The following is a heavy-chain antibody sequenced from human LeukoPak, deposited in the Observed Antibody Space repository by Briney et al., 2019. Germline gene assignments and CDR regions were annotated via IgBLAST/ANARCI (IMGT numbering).Heavy chain of an antibody. Sequence: SGPALVKPTQTLTLTCTFSGFSLSTSGMCVSWIRQPPGMGLEWIGTIHYSGSTNYSPSLKSRVTMSVDTSKNQFSLRLSSVTAADTAVYYCAKHESLIAFDIWGQGTMVTVSS. V-gene: IGHV4-39*01. J-gene: IGHJ3*02. CDR2: IHYSGST. CDR1: GFSLSTSGMC. CDR3: AKHESLIAFDI.